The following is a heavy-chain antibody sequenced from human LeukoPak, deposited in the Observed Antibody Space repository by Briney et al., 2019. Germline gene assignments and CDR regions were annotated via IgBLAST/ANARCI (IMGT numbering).Heavy chain of an antibody. V-gene: IGHV1-46*01. CDR1: EDTFTYYH. CDR3: ATEAPRSYYFDY. Sequence: ASVKVSCKASEDTFTYYHIHWVRQAPGQGVEWRGAVYATGGTTINTQNFQGRVTMTRDTSTGTVYMDLGSLRFEDTAMYYCATEAPRSYYFDYWGQGILVTVSS. CDR2: VYATGGTT. J-gene: IGHJ4*02.